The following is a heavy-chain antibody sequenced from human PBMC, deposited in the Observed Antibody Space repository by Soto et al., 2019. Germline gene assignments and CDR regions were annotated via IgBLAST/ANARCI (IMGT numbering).Heavy chain of an antibody. Sequence: EVQLVESGGGLVQPGGSLRLSCAASGLIVSSNYMSWVRQAPGKGLEWVSIIYSGGSTYYADSVKGRFTISRDNSSNTLYLQMNSPIAEDTAVYYCAREGGAYYSVALYYYMDVWGKGTTVTVSS. CDR1: GLIVSSNY. CDR2: IYSGGST. V-gene: IGHV3-66*01. J-gene: IGHJ6*03. D-gene: IGHD3-3*01. CDR3: AREGGAYYSVALYYYMDV.